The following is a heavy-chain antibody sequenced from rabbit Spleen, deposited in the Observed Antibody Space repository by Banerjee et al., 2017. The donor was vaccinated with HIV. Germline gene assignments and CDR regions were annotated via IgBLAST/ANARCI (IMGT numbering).Heavy chain of an antibody. CDR1: GFSFSSNW. D-gene: IGHD1-1*01. Sequence: LEESGGGLVKPGGTLTLTCTVSGFSFSSNWICWVRQAPGKGLEWIACIDTSDGDTDYANWPKGRFTISKTSSTTVTLQMTSLTAADTATYCCARNYVNAFDPWGPGTLVTVS. J-gene: IGHJ2*01. CDR2: IDTSDGDT. CDR3: ARNYVNAFDP. V-gene: IGHV1S45*01.